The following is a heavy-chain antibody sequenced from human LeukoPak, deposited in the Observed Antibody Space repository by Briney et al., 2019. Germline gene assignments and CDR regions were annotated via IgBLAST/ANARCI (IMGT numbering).Heavy chain of an antibody. Sequence: GGSLRLSCAASGFTFSSYWMHWVRQAPGNGLVWVSRINSDGSSTSYADSVKGRFTISRDNAKNTLYLQMNSLRAEDTAVYYCARFFPSLYWGQGTLVTVSS. V-gene: IGHV3-74*01. J-gene: IGHJ4*02. D-gene: IGHD3-3*01. CDR3: ARFFPSLY. CDR1: GFTFSSYW. CDR2: INSDGSST.